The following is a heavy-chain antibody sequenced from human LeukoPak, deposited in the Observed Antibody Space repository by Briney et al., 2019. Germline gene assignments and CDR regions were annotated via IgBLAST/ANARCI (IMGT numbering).Heavy chain of an antibody. CDR3: ARHEAEMATILGGY. J-gene: IGHJ4*02. V-gene: IGHV4-38-2*01. CDR2: IHHSGST. Sequence: PSETLSLTCAVSGYSISSGYYWGWIRQPPGKGLEWIVSIHHSGSTFYNPSLKSRVTISVDTSKNQFSLRLSSVTAADTAVYYCARHEAEMATILGGYWGQGTLVTVSS. D-gene: IGHD5-24*01. CDR1: GYSISSGYY.